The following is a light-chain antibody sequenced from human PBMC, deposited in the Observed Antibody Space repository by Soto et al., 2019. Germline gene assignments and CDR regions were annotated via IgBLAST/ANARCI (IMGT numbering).Light chain of an antibody. Sequence: IVLTQSPGTLSLSPGERATLSCRASQTGSNSYLAWYQHKSGQAPRLLIYGVYTRASGIPDRFSGSGSGTEFTLTITRLEPEDSAVYFCQHYGYSQWTVGRGTKVDSK. CDR1: QTGSNSY. CDR2: GVY. V-gene: IGKV3-20*01. J-gene: IGKJ1*01. CDR3: QHYGYSQWT.